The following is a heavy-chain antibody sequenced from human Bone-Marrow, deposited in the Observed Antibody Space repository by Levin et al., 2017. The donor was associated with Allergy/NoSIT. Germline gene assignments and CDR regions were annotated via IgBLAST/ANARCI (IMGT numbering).Heavy chain of an antibody. CDR3: ARSWSGYYKGYYYYYGMDV. Sequence: GESLKISCAASGFTFSSYWMSWVRQAPGKGLEWVANIKQDGSEKYYVDSVKGRFTISRDNAKNSLYLQMNSLRAEDTAVYYCARSWSGYYKGYYYYYGMDVWGQGTTVTVSS. D-gene: IGHD3-3*01. V-gene: IGHV3-7*01. J-gene: IGHJ6*02. CDR1: GFTFSSYW. CDR2: IKQDGSEK.